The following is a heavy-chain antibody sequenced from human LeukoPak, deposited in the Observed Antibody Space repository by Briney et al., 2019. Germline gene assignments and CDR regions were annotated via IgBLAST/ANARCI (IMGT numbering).Heavy chain of an antibody. CDR2: IYYSGST. Sequence: PSETLSLTCTVSGGSISSSSYYWGWIRQPPGKGLEWIGTIYYSGSTYYNPSLNSRVTISVDTSKNQFSLKLSSVTAADTAVYYCAMARYNWNDMDYWGQGTLVTVSS. CDR3: AMARYNWNDMDY. V-gene: IGHV4-39*01. CDR1: GGSISSSSYY. D-gene: IGHD1-20*01. J-gene: IGHJ4*01.